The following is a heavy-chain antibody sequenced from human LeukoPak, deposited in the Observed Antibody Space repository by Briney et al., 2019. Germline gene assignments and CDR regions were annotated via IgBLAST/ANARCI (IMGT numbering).Heavy chain of an antibody. CDR2: IGGSGAGT. J-gene: IGHJ3*01. CDR1: GFAFCNFA. CDR3: ALHWSYDYWSEPFEF. D-gene: IGHD3-3*01. V-gene: IGHV3-23*01. Sequence: PGGSLRLSCEVSGFAFCNFAMSWVRQAPGKRLEWVSGIGGSGAGTYYGDSVKGRFTISRDNSKNTLWLQMNSLRAEDTALYYCALHWSYDYWSEPFEFRGQGTMVAVSS.